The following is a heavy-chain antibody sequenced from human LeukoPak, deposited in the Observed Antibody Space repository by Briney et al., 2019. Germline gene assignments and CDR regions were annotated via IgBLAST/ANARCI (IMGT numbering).Heavy chain of an antibody. J-gene: IGHJ4*02. D-gene: IGHD2-21*01. CDR2: IYYNGIT. CDR1: GVSISSSSYY. CDR3: VRLIAGACDY. V-gene: IGHV4-39*07. Sequence: SETLSLTCTVSGVSISSSSYYWGWIRQPPGKGLEWIGSIYYNGITYYNPSLKSRVTMSIDTSKNQFSLKVSSVTAADTAVYFCVRLIAGACDYWGQGTLVAVSS.